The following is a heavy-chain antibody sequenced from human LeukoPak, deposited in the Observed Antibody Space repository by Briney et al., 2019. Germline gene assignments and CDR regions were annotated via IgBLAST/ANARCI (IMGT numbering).Heavy chain of an antibody. D-gene: IGHD5-24*01. CDR3: AIRRDGYNYFDY. Sequence: GESLKISCQVSGYRFTTYWFGWVRQMPRTGLEWMGIIYPGDSDTRYSPSFQGQVTISADKSISTAYLQWSSLKASDTAMYYCAIRRDGYNYFDYWGQGTLVTVSS. CDR2: IYPGDSDT. V-gene: IGHV5-51*01. CDR1: GYRFTTYW. J-gene: IGHJ4*02.